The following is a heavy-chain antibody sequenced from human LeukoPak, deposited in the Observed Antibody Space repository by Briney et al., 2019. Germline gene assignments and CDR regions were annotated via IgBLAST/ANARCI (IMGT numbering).Heavy chain of an antibody. J-gene: IGHJ4*02. CDR1: GGSISSHY. Sequence: SETLSLTCTVSGGSISSHYWSWIRQPPGKGLEWIGSIYYSGSTNYNPSLKSRVTISVDTSKNQFSLKLSSVAAADTAVYYCARLRRKSSTTLGYFDYWGQGTLVTVSS. D-gene: IGHD6-13*01. CDR3: ARLRRKSSTTLGYFDY. CDR2: IYYSGST. V-gene: IGHV4-59*11.